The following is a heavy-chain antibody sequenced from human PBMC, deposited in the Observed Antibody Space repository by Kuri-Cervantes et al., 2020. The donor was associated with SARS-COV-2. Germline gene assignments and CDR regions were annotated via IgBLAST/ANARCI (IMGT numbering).Heavy chain of an antibody. CDR2: IYPGDSDT. V-gene: IGHV5-51*01. CDR3: ARLQDIVVVPAASDAFDI. CDR1: GYSFTSYW. J-gene: IGHJ3*02. Sequence: KVSCKGSGYSFTSYWIGWVRQMPGKGLEWMGIIYPGDSDTRYSPSFQGQVTIPADKSISTAYLQWSSLKASDTAMYYCARLQDIVVVPAASDAFDIWGQGTMVTVSS. D-gene: IGHD2-2*01.